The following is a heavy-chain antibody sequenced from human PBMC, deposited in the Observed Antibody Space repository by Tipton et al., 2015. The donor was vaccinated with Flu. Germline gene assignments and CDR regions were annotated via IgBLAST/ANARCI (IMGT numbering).Heavy chain of an antibody. Sequence: TLSLTCTVSSGSIRSTNYFCAWIRQPPGKRLELIGSIFPSGTTYYNPSLKSRVTISVDTSKSQFSLMLRSVTAADTAVYYCARLSYYDVDLKNWYFDYWGQGSLVTVSS. J-gene: IGHJ4*02. V-gene: IGHV4-39*01. CDR2: IFPSGTT. CDR1: SGSIRSTNYF. CDR3: ARLSYYDVDLKNWYFDY. D-gene: IGHD3-10*02.